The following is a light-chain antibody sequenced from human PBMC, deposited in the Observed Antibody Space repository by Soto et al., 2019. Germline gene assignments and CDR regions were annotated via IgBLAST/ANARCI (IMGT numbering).Light chain of an antibody. Sequence: IQLTQSPSSLSASVGDRVTITCRASQTMSTFLNWYQQKPGKAPNLLIYAASSLQSGVPSRFSGSASGTDFTLTISSLQPEDFATYFCQQTYASPHTFGQGTKLEIK. CDR1: QTMSTF. CDR3: QQTYASPHT. CDR2: AAS. V-gene: IGKV1-39*01. J-gene: IGKJ2*01.